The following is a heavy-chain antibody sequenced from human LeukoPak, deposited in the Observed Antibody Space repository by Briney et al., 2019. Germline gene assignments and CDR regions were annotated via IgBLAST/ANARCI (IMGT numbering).Heavy chain of an antibody. D-gene: IGHD3-9*01. CDR1: GYSFTSYW. Sequence: GESLNISCKGSGYSFTSYWITWVRQMPGKGLEWMGRIDPSDSYTNYSPSFQGHVTISADKPISTAYLQWSSLKASDTAIYYCARHENIFSTFDMWGQGTMVTVSS. CDR2: IDPSDSYT. V-gene: IGHV5-10-1*01. J-gene: IGHJ3*02. CDR3: ARHENIFSTFDM.